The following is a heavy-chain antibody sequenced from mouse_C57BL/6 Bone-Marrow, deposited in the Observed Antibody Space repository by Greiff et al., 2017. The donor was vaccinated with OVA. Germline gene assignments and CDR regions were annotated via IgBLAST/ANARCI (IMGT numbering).Heavy chain of an antibody. D-gene: IGHD1-1*01. CDR2: IDPETGGT. J-gene: IGHJ4*01. CDR3: TRSGDYYGSRYYAMDY. Sequence: QVQLKQSGAELVRPGASVTLSCKASGYTFTDYEMHWVKQTPVHGLEWIGAIDPETGGTAYNQKFKGKAILTAAKSSSTAYMERRSLTSEDSAVYYCTRSGDYYGSRYYAMDYWGQGTSVTVSS. V-gene: IGHV1-15*01. CDR1: GYTFTDYE.